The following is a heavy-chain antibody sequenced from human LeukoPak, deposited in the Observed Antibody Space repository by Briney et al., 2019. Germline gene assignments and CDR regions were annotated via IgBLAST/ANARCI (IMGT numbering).Heavy chain of an antibody. CDR3: ARLLWFGEGNWFDP. J-gene: IGHJ5*02. D-gene: IGHD3-10*01. CDR2: INHSGST. V-gene: IGHV4-34*01. CDR1: GGSFSGYY. Sequence: PSETLSLTCAVYGGSFSGYYWSWIRQPPGKVLEWIGEINHSGSTNYNPSLKSRVTISVDTSKNQFSLKLSSVTAADTAVYYCARLLWFGEGNWFDPWGQGTLVTVSS.